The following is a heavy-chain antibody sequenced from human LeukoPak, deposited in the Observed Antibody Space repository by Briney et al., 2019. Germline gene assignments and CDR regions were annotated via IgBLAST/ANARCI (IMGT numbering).Heavy chain of an antibody. CDR2: IYYSGST. CDR1: GGSIGSGDYY. J-gene: IGHJ5*02. CDR3: AREGCGSGGSCYSNWFDP. Sequence: SQTLSLTCTVSGGSIGSGDYYWSWIRQPPGKGLEWIGYIYYSGSTYYNPSLKSRVTISVDTSKNQFSLKLSSVTAADTAVYYCAREGCGSGGSCYSNWFDPWGQGTLVTVSS. V-gene: IGHV4-30-4*01. D-gene: IGHD2-15*01.